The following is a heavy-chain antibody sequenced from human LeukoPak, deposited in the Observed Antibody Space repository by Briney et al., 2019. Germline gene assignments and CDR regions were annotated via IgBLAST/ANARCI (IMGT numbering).Heavy chain of an antibody. CDR1: GFTFSNYW. CDR2: IKQDSSEK. Sequence: PGGSLGLSCAASGFTFSNYWMSWVRQAPGKELEWVANIKQDSSEKYYVDSVKGRFTISRDNAKNSLYLQLNTLRPEDTAVYYCVQGWRDNWGQGTLVTVSS. D-gene: IGHD2-15*01. CDR3: VQGWRDN. J-gene: IGHJ4*02. V-gene: IGHV3-7*01.